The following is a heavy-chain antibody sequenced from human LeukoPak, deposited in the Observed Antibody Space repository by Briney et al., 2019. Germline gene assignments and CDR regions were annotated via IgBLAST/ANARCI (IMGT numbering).Heavy chain of an antibody. V-gene: IGHV3-33*08. CDR2: IWYDESNK. D-gene: IGHD6-13*01. J-gene: IGHJ4*02. Sequence: GGSLRLSCAASGFAFSSYGMTWVRQAPGKGLEWVAVIWYDESNKYYADSVKGRFTISRDNSRNTLYLQMNSLRAEDTAVYYCARDGFSSSWYGRALDYWGQGTLVTVSS. CDR1: GFAFSSYG. CDR3: ARDGFSSSWYGRALDY.